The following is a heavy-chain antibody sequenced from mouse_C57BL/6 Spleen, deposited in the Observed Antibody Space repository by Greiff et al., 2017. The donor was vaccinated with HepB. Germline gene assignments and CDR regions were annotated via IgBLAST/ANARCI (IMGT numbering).Heavy chain of an antibody. J-gene: IGHJ4*01. D-gene: IGHD2-4*01. CDR1: GFSLTSYG. V-gene: IGHV2-6*01. Sequence: VKLMESGPGLVAPSQSLSITCTVSGFSLTSYGVDWVRQSPGKGLEWLGVIWGVGSTNYNSALKSRLSLSKDNSKCQVFLKMNSLQTDDTAMYYCASLYDYDPFYYAMDYWGQGTSVTVSS. CDR3: ASLYDYDPFYYAMDY. CDR2: IWGVGST.